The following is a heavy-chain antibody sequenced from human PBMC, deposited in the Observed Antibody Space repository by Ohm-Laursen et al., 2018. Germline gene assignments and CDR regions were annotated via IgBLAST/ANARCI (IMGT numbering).Heavy chain of an antibody. V-gene: IGHV3-7*01. CDR1: GFTFTSYS. CDR2: IKQDGTEK. Sequence: GQTLSLTCAASGFTFTSYSMNWVRQAPGKGLEWVASIKQDGTEKHYVESMQGRFTISRDNSKNTLYVQMNSLRAEDTAVYYCAKSIYITIFGVPPPDYWGQGTLVTVSS. J-gene: IGHJ4*02. CDR3: AKSIYITIFGVPPPDY. D-gene: IGHD3-3*01.